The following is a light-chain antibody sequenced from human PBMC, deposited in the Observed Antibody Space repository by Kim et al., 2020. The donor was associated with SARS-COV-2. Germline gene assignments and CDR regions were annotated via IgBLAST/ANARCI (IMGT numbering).Light chain of an antibody. CDR1: SSNIGAGYD. V-gene: IGLV1-40*01. CDR2: VNS. Sequence: VTISCTGSSSNIGAGYDVHWYQQLPGTAPKLLIYVNSNRPSGVPDRFSGSKSGTSASLAITGLQAEDEADYYCQSYDSSLSASVVFGGGTKLTVL. J-gene: IGLJ2*01. CDR3: QSYDSSLSASVV.